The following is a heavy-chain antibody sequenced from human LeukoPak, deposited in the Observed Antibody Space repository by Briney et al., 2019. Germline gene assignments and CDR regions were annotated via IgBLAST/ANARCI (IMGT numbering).Heavy chain of an antibody. CDR1: GFTFSSYV. V-gene: IGHV3-30-3*01. Sequence: GRSLRLSCAVSGFTFSSYVMHWVRQAPGKGLEWVAIISYNGDNEWYADSVKGRFTISRDNSKNTLYLQMNSLRGEDTAVYYCAAGIDYWGQGTLVTVSS. CDR2: ISYNGDNE. D-gene: IGHD3-10*01. CDR3: AAGIDY. J-gene: IGHJ4*02.